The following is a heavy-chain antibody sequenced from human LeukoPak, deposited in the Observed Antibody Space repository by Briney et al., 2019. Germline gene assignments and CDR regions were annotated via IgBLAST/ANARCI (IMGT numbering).Heavy chain of an antibody. CDR2: INHSGST. CDR1: GGSFSGYY. CDR3: ARAGIAVSATPYFDY. J-gene: IGHJ4*02. Sequence: SETLSLTCAVHGGSFSGYYWSWIRQPPGKGLEWIGEINHSGSTNYNPSLKSRVTISVDTSKNQFSLKLSSVTVADTAVYYCARAGIAVSATPYFDYWGQGTLVTVSS. D-gene: IGHD6-19*01. V-gene: IGHV4-34*01.